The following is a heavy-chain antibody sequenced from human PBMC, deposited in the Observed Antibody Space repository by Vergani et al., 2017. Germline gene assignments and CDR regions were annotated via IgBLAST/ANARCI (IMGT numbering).Heavy chain of an antibody. CDR1: GFTFSSYA. J-gene: IGHJ6*03. Sequence: QAQLVESGGGVVQPGRSLRLSCAASGFTFSSYAMHWVRQAPGKGLEWVAVISYDGSNKYYADSVKGRFTISRDNSKNTLYLQMNSLRAEDTAVYYCARGSYGSGSYYGYYYYYMDVWGKGTTVTVSS. CDR3: ARGSYGSGSYYGYYYYYMDV. D-gene: IGHD3-10*01. V-gene: IGHV3-30-3*01. CDR2: ISYDGSNK.